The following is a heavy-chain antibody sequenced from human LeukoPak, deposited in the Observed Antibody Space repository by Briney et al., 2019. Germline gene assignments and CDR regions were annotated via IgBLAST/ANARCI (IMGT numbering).Heavy chain of an antibody. J-gene: IGHJ4*02. V-gene: IGHV1-18*01. CDR1: GYTFTSYG. Sequence: ASVKVSCKASGYTFTSYGISWVRQAPGQGLEWMGWISAYNGNTNYAQKRQGRVTMTTDTSTSTAYMELRSLKSDDTAVYYCARGGLLRYSSSWTPFDYWGQGTLVTVSS. CDR3: ARGGLLRYSSSWTPFDY. D-gene: IGHD6-13*01. CDR2: ISAYNGNT.